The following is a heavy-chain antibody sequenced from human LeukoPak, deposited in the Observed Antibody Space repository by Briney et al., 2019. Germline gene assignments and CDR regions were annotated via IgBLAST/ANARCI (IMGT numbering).Heavy chain of an antibody. CDR2: INSDGSST. CDR1: GFTFSSYW. CDR3: ARETTVVTGYHFDY. J-gene: IGHJ4*02. Sequence: GGSLRLSCAASGFTFSSYWMHLVRQAPGKGLVWVSHINSDGSSTNYADSVRGRFTISRDNAKNTLYLQMNSLRAEDTAVYYCARETTVVTGYHFDYWGQGTLVTVSS. D-gene: IGHD4-23*01. V-gene: IGHV3-74*01.